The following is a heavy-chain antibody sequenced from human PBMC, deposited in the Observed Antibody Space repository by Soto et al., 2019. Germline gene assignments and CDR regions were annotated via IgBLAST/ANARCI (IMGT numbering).Heavy chain of an antibody. CDR3: AQDSSGRHHGFDI. D-gene: IGHD3-22*01. J-gene: IGHJ3*02. CDR1: GGSIRSHY. V-gene: IGHV4-59*11. CDR2: IYHSGST. Sequence: PSETLSLTCTFSGGSIRSHYWSGIRHPPGKGLEWIGYIYHSGSTNYNPSLKSRVTISVDTSKNQISLKLSSVTAADTAVYYCAQDSSGRHHGFDIWCQGDMVAVSS.